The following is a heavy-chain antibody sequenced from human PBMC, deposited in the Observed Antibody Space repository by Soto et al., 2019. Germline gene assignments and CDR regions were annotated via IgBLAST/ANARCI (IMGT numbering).Heavy chain of an antibody. Sequence: KASETLSLTCAVSGGSISSSNWWSWVRQPPGKGLEWIGEIYHSGSTNYNPSLKSRVTISVDKSKNQFSLKLSSVTAADTAVYYCARDRAVAGSFDYWGQGTLVTVSS. V-gene: IGHV4-4*02. CDR2: IYHSGST. CDR1: GGSISSSNW. D-gene: IGHD6-19*01. J-gene: IGHJ4*02. CDR3: ARDRAVAGSFDY.